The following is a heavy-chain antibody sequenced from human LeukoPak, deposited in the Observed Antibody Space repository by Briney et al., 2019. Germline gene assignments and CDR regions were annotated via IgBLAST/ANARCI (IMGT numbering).Heavy chain of an antibody. CDR1: GFTFSTYW. D-gene: IGHD1-26*01. J-gene: IGHJ4*02. CDR2: IKQDGSEK. CDR3: ASGSYYWNLYY. V-gene: IGHV3-7*01. Sequence: GESLKISCAASGFTFSTYWMSWVRQAPGKGLEWVANIKQDGSEKHYVESVKGRFTISRENAKNSLYLQMNSLRAEDTAVYYCASGSYYWNLYYWGQGTLVTVSS.